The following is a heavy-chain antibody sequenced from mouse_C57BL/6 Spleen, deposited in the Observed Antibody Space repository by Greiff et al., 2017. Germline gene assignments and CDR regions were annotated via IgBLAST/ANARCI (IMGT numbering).Heavy chain of an antibody. CDR3: ARSDGNYEGYFDG. V-gene: IGHV1-82*01. J-gene: IGHJ1*03. CDR1: GYAFSSSW. D-gene: IGHD2-1*01. Sequence: VQLQQSGPELVKPGASVKISCKASGYAFSSSWMNWVKQRPGKGLEWIGRIYPGDGDTNYNGKFKGKATLTADKSSSTAYMQLSSLTSEDSAVYFCARSDGNYEGYFDGWGTGTTVTVSS. CDR2: IYPGDGDT.